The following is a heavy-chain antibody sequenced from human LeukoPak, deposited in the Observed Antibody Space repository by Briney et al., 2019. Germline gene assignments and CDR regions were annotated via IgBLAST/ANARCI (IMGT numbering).Heavy chain of an antibody. V-gene: IGHV4-4*07. D-gene: IGHD4-17*01. Sequence: PSETLSLTCTVSGGSISTYYSNWIRQPAGKGLEWIGRIYTSGSTNYNPSLKSRVTVSVDTSKNQFSLKLTSVTAADTAVYYCARELYSHGDPLDYWGQGTLVTVSS. CDR3: ARELYSHGDPLDY. J-gene: IGHJ4*02. CDR1: GGSISTYY. CDR2: IYTSGST.